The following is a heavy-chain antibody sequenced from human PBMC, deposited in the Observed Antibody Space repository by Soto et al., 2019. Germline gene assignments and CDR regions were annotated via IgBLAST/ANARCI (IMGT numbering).Heavy chain of an antibody. CDR1: GFTFSNAW. CDR2: IKSKTDGGTT. D-gene: IGHD2-15*01. Sequence: GGSLRLSCAASGFTFSNAWMNWVRQAPGKGLERVGRIKSKTDGGTTDYAAPVKGRFTISRDDSKNTLYLQMNSLKTEDTAVYYCTTDISEGCYSKLCGYWGQGTLVTVSS. V-gene: IGHV3-15*07. CDR3: TTDISEGCYSKLCGY. J-gene: IGHJ4*02.